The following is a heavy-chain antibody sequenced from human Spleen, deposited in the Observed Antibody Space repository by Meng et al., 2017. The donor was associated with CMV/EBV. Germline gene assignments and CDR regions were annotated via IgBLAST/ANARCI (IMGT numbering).Heavy chain of an antibody. Sequence: ASVKVSCKASGYTFTTYDINWVRQATGQGLEWMGWMNPNSGNTGYAQKFQGRVTMTRNTSISTAYMELSTLRSEDTAVYYCARSINGDYDPYYYHYHGMDVWGQGTTVTVSS. CDR1: GYTFTTYD. J-gene: IGHJ6*02. D-gene: IGHD4-17*01. CDR2: MNPNSGNT. CDR3: ARSINGDYDPYYYHYHGMDV. V-gene: IGHV1-8*01.